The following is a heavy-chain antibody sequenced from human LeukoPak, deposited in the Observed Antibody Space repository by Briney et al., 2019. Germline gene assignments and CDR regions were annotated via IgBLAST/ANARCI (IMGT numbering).Heavy chain of an antibody. J-gene: IGHJ4*02. CDR3: ARVPYGDYVDY. D-gene: IGHD4-17*01. CDR1: GGSISSYY. V-gene: IGHV4-59*01. CDR2: IYYSGST. Sequence: PSATLSLTCTVSGGSISSYYWSWIRQPPGKGLEWIGYIYYSGSTNYNPSLKSRVTISVDTSKNQFSLKLSSVTAADTAVYYCARVPYGDYVDYWGQGTLVTVSS.